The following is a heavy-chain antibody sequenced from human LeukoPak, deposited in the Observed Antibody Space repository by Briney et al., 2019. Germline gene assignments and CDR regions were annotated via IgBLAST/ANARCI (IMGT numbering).Heavy chain of an antibody. D-gene: IGHD5-12*01. V-gene: IGHV5-51*01. Sequence: GESLKISCKGSGYSFTSYWIAWVRQMPGKGLEWMGIIYPGDSDTTYNPSLKGQVTISADTSISTAYLQWSILKTSDTAMYYCAIRFSGHAFDYWGQGTLVTVSS. CDR1: GYSFTSYW. CDR3: AIRFSGHAFDY. CDR2: IYPGDSDT. J-gene: IGHJ4*02.